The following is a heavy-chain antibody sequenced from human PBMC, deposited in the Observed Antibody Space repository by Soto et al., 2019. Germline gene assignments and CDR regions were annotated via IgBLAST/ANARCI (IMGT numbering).Heavy chain of an antibody. V-gene: IGHV4-31*03. J-gene: IGHJ5*01. CDR1: GGSISSGGYS. Sequence: PSETLSLTCTVSGGSISSGGYSWNWIRHHPGKGLEWIGYIYYSGSTYYNPSLKSRLTISIDTSENLFSLKLSSVTAADTAVYFCAREEAVRLERRFDSWGQGTLVTVSS. CDR3: AREEAVRLERRFDS. D-gene: IGHD6-6*01. CDR2: IYYSGST.